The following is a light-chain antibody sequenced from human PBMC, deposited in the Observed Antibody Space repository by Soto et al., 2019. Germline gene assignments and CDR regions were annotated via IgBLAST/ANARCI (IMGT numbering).Light chain of an antibody. CDR1: QSISNY. CDR2: AAS. V-gene: IGKV1-39*01. J-gene: IGKJ5*01. Sequence: DIQMTQSPSSLSASVGDRVTITCRASQSISNYLNWYQQKPGKAPNLLIYAASSLRSGVPSRFTGSGSGTDFTLTISSLQPEDFAAYYCQQSYNTPITFGQWTRLEIK. CDR3: QQSYNTPIT.